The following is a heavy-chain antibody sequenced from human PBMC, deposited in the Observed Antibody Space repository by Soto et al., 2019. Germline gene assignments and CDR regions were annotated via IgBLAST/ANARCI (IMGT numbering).Heavy chain of an antibody. D-gene: IGHD3-9*01. CDR3: TGGRQVTLSGLRAPFGS. V-gene: IGHV4-34*02. CDR2: SFHSGSP. Sequence: QVQLQQWGAGLLKPSETLSLTCAVSGGPFNGFSWSWIRQTPGKGLVCIVESFHSGSPNYNTSLESRVTLSIDTSKKQFSLSLKSVTAADAGVYFCTGGRQVTLSGLRAPFGSWGEGTLVSVCS. J-gene: IGHJ4*02. CDR1: GGPFNGFS.